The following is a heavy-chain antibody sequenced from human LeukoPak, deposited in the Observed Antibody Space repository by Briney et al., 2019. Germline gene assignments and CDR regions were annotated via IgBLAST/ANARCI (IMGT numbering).Heavy chain of an antibody. CDR2: INPSGGTT. J-gene: IGHJ4*02. Sequence: ASVKVSCKASEDTLASYYMHWVRQAPGQGLEWMGIINPSGGTTAYAQKFQGRVTMTRDTSTSTVYRELSSLRSEDTAVYYCATDGIPGATTTLDYWGQGTLVTVSP. CDR1: EDTLASYY. CDR3: ATDGIPGATTTLDY. D-gene: IGHD1-26*01. V-gene: IGHV1-46*01.